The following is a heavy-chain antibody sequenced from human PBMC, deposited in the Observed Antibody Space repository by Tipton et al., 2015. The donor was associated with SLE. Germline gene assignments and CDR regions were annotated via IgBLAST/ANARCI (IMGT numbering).Heavy chain of an antibody. Sequence: TLSLTCTVSDGSIGSYYWSWIRQPPGKGLEWIGHIYYSGDTNYNPSLKSRVTMSIDTSKSQFSLNLRSVTAADTAVYYCARRHYTSSSYFDPWGQGTLVTVSS. CDR1: DGSIGSYY. CDR2: IYYSGDT. D-gene: IGHD6-6*01. CDR3: ARRHYTSSSYFDP. J-gene: IGHJ5*02. V-gene: IGHV4-59*01.